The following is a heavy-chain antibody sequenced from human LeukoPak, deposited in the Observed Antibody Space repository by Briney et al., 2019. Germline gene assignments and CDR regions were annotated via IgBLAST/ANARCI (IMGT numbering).Heavy chain of an antibody. CDR1: GGSISSSSYY. J-gene: IGHJ4*02. CDR3: ASFTRIAVAGSKDH. V-gene: IGHV4-39*01. CDR2: IYYSGST. Sequence: SETLSLTCTVSGGSISSSSYYWGWIRQPPGKGLEWIGSIYYSGSTYYNPSLKSRVTISVDTSKNQFSLKLSSVTAADTAVYYCASFTRIAVAGSKDHWGQGTLVTVSS. D-gene: IGHD6-19*01.